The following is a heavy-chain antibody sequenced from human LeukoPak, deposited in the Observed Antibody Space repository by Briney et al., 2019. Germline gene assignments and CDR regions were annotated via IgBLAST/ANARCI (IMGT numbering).Heavy chain of an antibody. D-gene: IGHD1-7*01. Sequence: PGGSLRLSCAASGFTFSSYSMNWVRQAPGKGLEWVSSISSSSSYIYYADSVKGRFTISRDNAKNSLYLQMNSLRAEDTAVYYCARDRGEELGQPFDYWGQGTLVTVSS. CDR1: GFTFSSYS. CDR3: ARDRGEELGQPFDY. J-gene: IGHJ4*02. CDR2: ISSSSSYI. V-gene: IGHV3-21*01.